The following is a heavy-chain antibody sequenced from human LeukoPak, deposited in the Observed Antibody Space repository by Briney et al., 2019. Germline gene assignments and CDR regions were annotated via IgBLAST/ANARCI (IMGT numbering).Heavy chain of an antibody. CDR3: ARDSCGGDCYPYTFDY. CDR2: IWYDGTNK. D-gene: IGHD2-21*02. CDR1: GFTFSSYG. Sequence: PGGSLRLSCAASGFTFSSYGMHWVRQAPGKGLEWVAIIWYDGTNKYYAASVKGRFTISRDNSKNTLYLQMNSLRAEDTAVYYCARDSCGGDCYPYTFDYWGQGILVTVSS. J-gene: IGHJ4*02. V-gene: IGHV3-33*01.